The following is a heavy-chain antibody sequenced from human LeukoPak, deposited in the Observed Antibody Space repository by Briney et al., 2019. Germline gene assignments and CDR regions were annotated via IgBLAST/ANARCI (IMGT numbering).Heavy chain of an antibody. D-gene: IGHD4-17*01. Sequence: GGSLRLSCAASGFTFSSYSMNWVRQAPGKGLEWVSYISSSSSTIYYADSVKGRFTISKDNAKNSLYLQMNSLRAEDTAVYYCVRGSYGAYDYWGQGSLVTVSS. CDR2: ISSSSSTI. J-gene: IGHJ4*02. V-gene: IGHV3-48*04. CDR1: GFTFSSYS. CDR3: VRGSYGAYDY.